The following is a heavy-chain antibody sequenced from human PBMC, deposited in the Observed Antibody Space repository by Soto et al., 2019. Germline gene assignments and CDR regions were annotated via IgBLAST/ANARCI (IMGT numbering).Heavy chain of an antibody. CDR3: AGVSSPLPDNWFDP. Sequence: EVQLVESGGGLIQPGGSLRLSCAASGFTVSANYISWVRQAPGKGLEWVSLIYTDGSTYYADSVKGRFTFSRDNSKNTLYLQMDSLRADDTVVYYCAGVSSPLPDNWFDPWGQGTLVTVSS. J-gene: IGHJ5*02. CDR1: GFTVSANY. V-gene: IGHV3-53*01. CDR2: IYTDGST. D-gene: IGHD6-6*01.